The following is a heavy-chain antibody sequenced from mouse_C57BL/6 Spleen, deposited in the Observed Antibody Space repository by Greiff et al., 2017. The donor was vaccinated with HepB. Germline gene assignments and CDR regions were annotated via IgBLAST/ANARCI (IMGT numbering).Heavy chain of an antibody. J-gene: IGHJ3*01. CDR2: ISSGSSTI. CDR1: GFTFSDYG. CDR3: ARRVDGYYLAWFAY. D-gene: IGHD2-3*01. Sequence: EVQGVESGGGLVKPGGSLKLSCAASGFTFSDYGMHWVRQAPEKGLEWVAYISSGSSTIYYADTVKGRFTISRDNAKNTLFLQMTSLGSEDTAMYYCARRVDGYYLAWFAYWGQGTLVTVSA. V-gene: IGHV5-17*01.